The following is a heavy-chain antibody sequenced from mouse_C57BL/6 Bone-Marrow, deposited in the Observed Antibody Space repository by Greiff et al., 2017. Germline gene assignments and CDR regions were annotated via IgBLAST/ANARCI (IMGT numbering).Heavy chain of an antibody. CDR3: AGGATVVSTDWYFDD. D-gene: IGHD1-1*01. V-gene: IGHV1-80*01. J-gene: IGHJ1*03. CDR1: GYAFSSYW. CDR2: IDPGDGDT. Sequence: QVQLQQSGAELVKPGASVKISCKASGYAFSSYWMNWVKQRPGKGLEWIGQIDPGDGDTNYTGKFKGKATMTADKSSSTAYMQHSSLTSEDSAVYFCAGGATVVSTDWYFDDWGTGTTVTVSS.